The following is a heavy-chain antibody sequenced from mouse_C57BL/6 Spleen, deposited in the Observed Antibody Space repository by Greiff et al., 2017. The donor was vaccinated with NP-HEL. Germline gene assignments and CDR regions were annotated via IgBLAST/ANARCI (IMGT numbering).Heavy chain of an antibody. D-gene: IGHD2-4*01. CDR3: ARDRDYRFAY. J-gene: IGHJ3*01. CDR1: GYSITSGYY. V-gene: IGHV3-6*01. Sequence: EVQLQQSGPGLVKPSQSLSLTCSVTGYSITSGYYWNWIRQFPGNKLEWMGYISYDGSNNYNPSLKNRISITRDTSKNQFFLKLNSVTTEDTATYYCARDRDYRFAYWGQGTLVTVSA. CDR2: ISYDGSN.